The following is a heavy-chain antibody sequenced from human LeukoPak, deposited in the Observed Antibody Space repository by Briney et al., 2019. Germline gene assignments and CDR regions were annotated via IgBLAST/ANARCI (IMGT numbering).Heavy chain of an antibody. Sequence: GGSLRLSCAASGFTFSSYAMSWVRQAPGKGLEWVSAISGSGGSTYYADSVKGRFTISRDNSKNTLYLQRNSLRAEDTAVYYCAKCQGYYYYYYMDVWGKGTTVTVSS. CDR3: AKCQGYYYYYYMDV. V-gene: IGHV3-23*01. J-gene: IGHJ6*03. CDR1: GFTFSSYA. CDR2: ISGSGGST.